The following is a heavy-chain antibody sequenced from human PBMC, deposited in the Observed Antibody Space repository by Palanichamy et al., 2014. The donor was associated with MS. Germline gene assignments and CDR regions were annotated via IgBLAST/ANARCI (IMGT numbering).Heavy chain of an antibody. Sequence: EVQLVESGGGLVQPGRSLRLSCTASGFTFGDYAMSWFRQAPGKGLEWVGFIRSKAYGGTTEYAASVKGRFTISRDDSKSIAYLQMNSLKTEDTAVYYCTREYYDLWSGYYIAAFDIWGQGTMVTVSS. CDR1: GFTFGDYA. CDR3: TREYYDLWSGYYIAAFDI. V-gene: IGHV3-49*03. CDR2: IRSKAYGGTT. D-gene: IGHD3-3*01. J-gene: IGHJ3*02.